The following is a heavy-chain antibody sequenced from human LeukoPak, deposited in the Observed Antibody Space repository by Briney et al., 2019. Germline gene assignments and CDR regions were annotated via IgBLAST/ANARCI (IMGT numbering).Heavy chain of an antibody. D-gene: IGHD1-7*01. CDR2: IIPIFGTA. CDR1: GGTFSSYA. CDR3: ASSLNNWNFRYYFDY. V-gene: IGHV1-69*05. J-gene: IGHJ4*02. Sequence: SVKVSCKASGGTFSSYAISWVRQAPGQGLEWMGRIIPIFGTATYAQKFQGRVTITTDESTSTAYMELSSLRSEDTAVYYCASSLNNWNFRYYFDYWGQGTLVTVSS.